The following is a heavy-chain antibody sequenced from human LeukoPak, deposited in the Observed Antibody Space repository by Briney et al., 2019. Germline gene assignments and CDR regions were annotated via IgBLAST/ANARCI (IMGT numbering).Heavy chain of an antibody. D-gene: IGHD6-13*01. V-gene: IGHV1-2*02. J-gene: IGHJ5*02. CDR2: VNPKSGST. CDR1: GGTFSSYA. CDR3: VLAAAGLNWFDP. Sequence: ASVKVSCKASGGTFSSYAISWVRQAPGQGLEWMGWVNPKSGSTNYAQKFQGRVTMTRDTSISTAYMELSRLRSDDTAVYYCVLAAAGLNWFDPWGQGTLVTVSS.